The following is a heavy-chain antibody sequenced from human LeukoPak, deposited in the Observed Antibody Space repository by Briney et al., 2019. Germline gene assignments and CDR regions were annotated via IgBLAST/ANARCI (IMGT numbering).Heavy chain of an antibody. D-gene: IGHD4-17*01. CDR1: GDSFSSHY. CDR2: ISHIGRT. CDR3: ARDLVTVTKGFDI. Sequence: PSETLSLTCAVSGDSFSSHYWTWLRQSPGTGLEGIGYISHIGRTNYNPSLKSRVTISIDTSKNQFSLKLRSVTAADTAVYYCARDLVTVTKGFDIWGQGTMVGVSS. J-gene: IGHJ3*02. V-gene: IGHV4-59*11.